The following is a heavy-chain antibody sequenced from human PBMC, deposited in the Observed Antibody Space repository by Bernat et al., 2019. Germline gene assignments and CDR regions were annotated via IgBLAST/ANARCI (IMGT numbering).Heavy chain of an antibody. D-gene: IGHD6-13*01. J-gene: IGHJ4*02. CDR3: ARGVGSSWYKLLDY. CDR1: GYTFTSYA. V-gene: IGHV1-3*01. Sequence: QVQLVQSGAEVKKPGASVKVSRKASGYTFTSYAMHWVRQAPGQRLEWMGWINAGNGNTKYSQKFQGRVTITRDTSASTAYMELSSLRSEDTAVYYCARGVGSSWYKLLDYWGQGTLVTVSS. CDR2: INAGNGNT.